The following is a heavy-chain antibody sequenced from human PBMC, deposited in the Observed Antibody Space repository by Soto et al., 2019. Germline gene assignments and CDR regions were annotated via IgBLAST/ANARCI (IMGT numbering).Heavy chain of an antibody. CDR3: ALGSIMITFGGVIAIRPPDH. CDR2: IYYSGST. D-gene: IGHD3-16*02. CDR1: GGSISSSSYY. V-gene: IGHV4-39*01. Sequence: SETLSLTCTVSGGSISSSSYYWGWIRQPPGKGLEWIGSIYYSGSTYYNPSLKSRVTISVDTSKNQFSLKLSSVTAADTAVYYCALGSIMITFGGVIAIRPPDHWGQGTLVTVSS. J-gene: IGHJ4*02.